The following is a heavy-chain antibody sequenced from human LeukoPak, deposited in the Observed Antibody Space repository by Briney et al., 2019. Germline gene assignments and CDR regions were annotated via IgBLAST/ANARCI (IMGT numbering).Heavy chain of an antibody. J-gene: IGHJ4*02. CDR3: ARDYWGSGYDFGY. D-gene: IGHD5-12*01. CDR2: IWYDGSNK. Sequence: QPGRSLRLSCAASGFTFSSYGMHWVRQAPGKGLEWVAVIWYDGSNKYYADSVKGRFTISRDNSKNTLYLQMNSLRAEDRAVYYCARDYWGSGYDFGYWGQGTLVTVSS. V-gene: IGHV3-33*01. CDR1: GFTFSSYG.